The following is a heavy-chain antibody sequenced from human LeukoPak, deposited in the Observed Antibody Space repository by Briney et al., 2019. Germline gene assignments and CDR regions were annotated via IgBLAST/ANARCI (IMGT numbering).Heavy chain of an antibody. Sequence: ASVKVSCKASGYTFTSYYMHWVRQAPGQGLEWMGIINPSGGSTSYAQKFQGRVTMTRDMSTSTVYMELSSLRSEDTAVYYCARVIRDSGSYCSVDYWGQGTLVTVSS. J-gene: IGHJ4*02. CDR1: GYTFTSYY. V-gene: IGHV1-46*01. D-gene: IGHD1-26*01. CDR3: ARVIRDSGSYCSVDY. CDR2: INPSGGST.